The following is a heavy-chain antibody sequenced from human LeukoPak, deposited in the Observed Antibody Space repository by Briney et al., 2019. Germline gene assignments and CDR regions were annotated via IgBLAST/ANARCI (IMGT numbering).Heavy chain of an antibody. CDR2: INTNTGNP. CDR3: ARELYYDFWSGYKNWFDP. Sequence: ASVKVSCKASGYTFTSYAMNWVQQAPGQGLEWMGWINTNTGNPTYAQGFTGRFVFSLDTSVSTAYLQISSLKAEDTAVYYCARELYYDFWSGYKNWFDPWGQGTLVTVSS. V-gene: IGHV7-4-1*02. CDR1: GYTFTSYA. J-gene: IGHJ5*02. D-gene: IGHD3-3*01.